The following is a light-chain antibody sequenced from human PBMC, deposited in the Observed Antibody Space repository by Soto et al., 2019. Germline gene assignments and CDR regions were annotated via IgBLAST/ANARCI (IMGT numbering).Light chain of an antibody. CDR3: QQLNTLPFT. Sequence: DIQLTQSPSFLSASVGDRVTITCRASQGISSYLAWYQQKPRKAPEVLIFGASTLQSGVPSRFSGSGSGTEFTLTISGLLPEDFATYHCQQLNTLPFTFGQGTRLEI. CDR2: GAS. CDR1: QGISSY. J-gene: IGKJ5*01. V-gene: IGKV1-9*01.